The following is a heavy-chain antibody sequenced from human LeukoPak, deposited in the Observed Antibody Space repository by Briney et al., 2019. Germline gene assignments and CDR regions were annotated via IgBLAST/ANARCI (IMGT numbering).Heavy chain of an antibody. CDR3: ATRDPYSYKGGYYFDY. D-gene: IGHD5-18*01. CDR2: FDPEDGET. Sequence: GASVKVSCKVSGYTLTELSMHWVRQAPGKGLEWMGGFDPEDGETIYAQKFQGRVTMTEDTSTDTAYMELSSLRSEDTVVYYCATRDPYSYKGGYYFDYWGQGTLVTVSS. V-gene: IGHV1-24*01. J-gene: IGHJ4*02. CDR1: GYTLTELS.